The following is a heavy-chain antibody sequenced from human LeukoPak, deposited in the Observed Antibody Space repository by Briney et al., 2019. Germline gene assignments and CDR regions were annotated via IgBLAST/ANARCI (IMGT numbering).Heavy chain of an antibody. CDR2: FKSKSDGGTT. CDR3: SVEQISMVRVDY. D-gene: IGHD3-10*01. CDR1: GFTFDNAW. Sequence: PGGSLRLSCAASGFTFDNAWMTWVRQAPGKGLEWVGRFKSKSDGGTTDYIAHVKGRFTMSRDDSKNTLYLQMNSLKTEDTALYCCSVEQISMVRVDYWGQGTLVTVSS. J-gene: IGHJ4*02. V-gene: IGHV3-15*01.